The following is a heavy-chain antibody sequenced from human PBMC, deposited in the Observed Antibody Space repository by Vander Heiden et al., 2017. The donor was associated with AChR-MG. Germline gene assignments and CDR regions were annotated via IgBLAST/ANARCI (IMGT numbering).Heavy chain of an antibody. Sequence: QVQLQESGPGLVKPSETLSLTRTVSGGSISSYYWSVVRQPPGKVLEWSGVIYYSGGTNYNPSLKSRVTISVDTSKNQFSLKLSSVTAADTAVYYCARGGDCGGSCYDYWGQGTLVTVSS. CDR1: GGSISSYY. V-gene: IGHV4-59*12. CDR3: ARGGDCGGSCYDY. CDR2: IYYSGGT. J-gene: IGHJ4*02. D-gene: IGHD2-15*01.